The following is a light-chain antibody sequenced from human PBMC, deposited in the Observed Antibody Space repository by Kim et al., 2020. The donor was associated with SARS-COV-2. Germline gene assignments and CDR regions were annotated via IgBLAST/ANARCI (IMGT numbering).Light chain of an antibody. CDR1: QSVDSKS. CDR2: GAS. V-gene: IGKV3-20*01. J-gene: IGKJ2*01. Sequence: ENVLTQSPGTVSLSPGQRGILSCRASQSVDSKSLAWYQQKRGQSPRLLIYGASRRATGVPERFRGSGSGTDFTLTISRLEPEDFAMYYCHQYGSSPQTFGQGTRVEIK. CDR3: HQYGSSPQT.